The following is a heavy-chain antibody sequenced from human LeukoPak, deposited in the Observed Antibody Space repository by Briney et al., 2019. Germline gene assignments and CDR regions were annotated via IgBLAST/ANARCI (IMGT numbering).Heavy chain of an antibody. D-gene: IGHD5-12*01. CDR1: GFTFTSFD. CDR2: MNPNSGNT. CDR3: ARAYSGYDTVDY. V-gene: IGHV1-8*01. Sequence: ASVKVSCKASGFTFTSFDINWVRQATGQGLEWMGWMNPNSGNTDYAQKFQGRVTMTRDMSTSTVYMELSSLRSEDTAVYYCARAYSGYDTVDYWGQGTLVTVSS. J-gene: IGHJ4*02.